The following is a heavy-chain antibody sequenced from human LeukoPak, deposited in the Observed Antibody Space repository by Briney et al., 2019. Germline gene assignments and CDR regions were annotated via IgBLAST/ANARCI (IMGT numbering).Heavy chain of an antibody. D-gene: IGHD3-10*01. CDR2: ISGYNGNT. V-gene: IGHV1-8*02. CDR1: GYTFTTYN. J-gene: IGHJ6*03. Sequence: ASVKVSCKASGYTFTTYNINWVRQAPGQGLEWMGWISGYNGNTNYAQKFQGRVTMTRNTSISTAYMELSSLRSEDTAVYYCARGVTMVRGVMGNYYYYYMDVWGKGTTVTISS. CDR3: ARGVTMVRGVMGNYYYYYMDV.